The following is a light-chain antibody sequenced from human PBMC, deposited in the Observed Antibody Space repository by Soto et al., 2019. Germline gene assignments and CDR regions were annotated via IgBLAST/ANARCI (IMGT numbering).Light chain of an antibody. CDR1: QRFNSAY. J-gene: IGKJ1*01. V-gene: IGKV3-20*01. Sequence: DIVLTQSPGTLSLYPGERATLSCRASQRFNSAYLAWYQKKPGQPPRLLIYASSNRAAGIPDRFSASASGTDFTLTIIRLEPEDFAVYYCHRYVDSPWGLGQGTKVDIK. CDR2: ASS. CDR3: HRYVDSPWG.